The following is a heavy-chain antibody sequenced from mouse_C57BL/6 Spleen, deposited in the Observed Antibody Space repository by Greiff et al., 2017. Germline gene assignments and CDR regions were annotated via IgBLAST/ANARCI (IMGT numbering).Heavy chain of an antibody. CDR2: ISDGGSYT. CDR3: ARDYSNHGGFAY. J-gene: IGHJ3*01. D-gene: IGHD2-5*01. Sequence: EVKLVESGGGLVKPGGSLKLSCAASGFTFSSYAMSWVRQTPEKRLEWVATISDGGSYTYYPDNVKGRFTISRDNAKNNLYLQMSHLKSEDTAMYYCARDYSNHGGFAYWGQGTLVTVSA. CDR1: GFTFSSYA. V-gene: IGHV5-4*01.